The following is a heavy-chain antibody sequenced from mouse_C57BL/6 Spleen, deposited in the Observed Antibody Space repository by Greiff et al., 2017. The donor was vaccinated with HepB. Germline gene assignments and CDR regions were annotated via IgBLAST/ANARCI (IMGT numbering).Heavy chain of an antibody. CDR3: ASQRDYVAWFAY. D-gene: IGHD2-4*01. V-gene: IGHV14-3*01. CDR1: GFNIKNTY. Sequence: EVQLVESVAELVRPGASVKLSCTASGFNIKNTYMHWVKQRPEQGLEWIGRIDPANGNTKYAPKFQGKATITADTSSNTAYLQLSSLTSEDTAIYYCASQRDYVAWFAYWGQGTLVTVSA. J-gene: IGHJ3*01. CDR2: IDPANGNT.